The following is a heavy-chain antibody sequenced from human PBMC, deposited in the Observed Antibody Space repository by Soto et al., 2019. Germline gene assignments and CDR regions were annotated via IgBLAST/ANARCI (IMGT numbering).Heavy chain of an antibody. CDR3: VRDRDDFWSGYFWFDP. CDR2: INGDGSSR. V-gene: IGHV3-74*01. CDR1: GFTFSNYW. J-gene: IGHJ5*02. D-gene: IGHD3-3*01. Sequence: GGSLRLSCAASGFTFSNYWMHWVRQAPGKGLEWVSRINGDGSSRNYADSVKGRFTISRDNAKNTLYLQMNSLRAEDTAVYYCVRDRDDFWSGYFWFDPWGQGTLVT.